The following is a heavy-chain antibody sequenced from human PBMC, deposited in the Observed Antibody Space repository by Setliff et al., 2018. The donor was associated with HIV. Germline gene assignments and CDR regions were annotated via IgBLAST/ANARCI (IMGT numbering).Heavy chain of an antibody. V-gene: IGHV3-7*01. CDR3: ARARTGWYNFDY. D-gene: IGHD6-19*01. Sequence: GGSLRLSCAASGFSFSNFWMNWVRQAPGKGLEWVANIKEDGSEKYYVDSVKGRFTISRDKVKNSLYLQMNSLRVEDTAVYYCARARTGWYNFDYWGQGTPVTVSS. CDR1: GFSFSNFW. J-gene: IGHJ4*02. CDR2: IKEDGSEK.